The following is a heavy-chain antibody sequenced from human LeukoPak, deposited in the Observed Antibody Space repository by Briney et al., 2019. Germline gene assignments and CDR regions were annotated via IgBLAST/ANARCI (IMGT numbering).Heavy chain of an antibody. CDR2: INHSGST. D-gene: IGHD3-16*02. CDR3: ARESVGYDYVWGSYRSDAFDI. Sequence: SETLSLTCAVYGGSFSGYYWSWIRQPPGKGLEWIGEINHSGSTNYNPSLKSRVTMSVDTSKNQFSLKLSSVTAADTAVYYCARESVGYDYVWGSYRSDAFDIWGQGTMVTVSS. V-gene: IGHV4-34*01. CDR1: GGSFSGYY. J-gene: IGHJ3*02.